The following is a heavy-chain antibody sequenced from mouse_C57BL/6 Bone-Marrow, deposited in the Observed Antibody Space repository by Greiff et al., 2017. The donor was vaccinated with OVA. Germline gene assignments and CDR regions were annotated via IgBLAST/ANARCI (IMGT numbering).Heavy chain of an antibody. D-gene: IGHD1-1*01. J-gene: IGHJ1*03. Sequence: EVQRVESGGGLVQPKGSLKLSCAASGFSFNTYAMNWVRQAPGKGLEWVARIRSKSNNYATYYADSVKDRFTISRADSESMLYLQMNNLKTEDTAMYYCVGHGATVVARGGDWYFDVWGTGTTVTVSS. V-gene: IGHV10-1*01. CDR2: IRSKSNNYAT. CDR1: GFSFNTYA. CDR3: VGHGATVVARGGDWYFDV.